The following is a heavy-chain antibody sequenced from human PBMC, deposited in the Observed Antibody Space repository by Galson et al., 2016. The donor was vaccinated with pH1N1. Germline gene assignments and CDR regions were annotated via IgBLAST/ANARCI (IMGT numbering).Heavy chain of an antibody. J-gene: IGHJ2*01. CDR1: GDIFINYP. Sequence: SVKVSCKASGDIFINYPISRVRQAPGQGLEWMGGIMPIFDKPTCAQKFQGRVTITTDKSTSTTYMVLSSLRSEDTAVYYCARGGGTYYQTYWYFNLWGRGTLVTVSS. V-gene: IGHV1-69*05. CDR3: ARGGGTYYQTYWYFNL. D-gene: IGHD3-22*01. CDR2: IMPIFDKP.